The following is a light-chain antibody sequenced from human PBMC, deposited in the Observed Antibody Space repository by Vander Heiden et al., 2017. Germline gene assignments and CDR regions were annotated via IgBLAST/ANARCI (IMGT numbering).Light chain of an antibody. J-gene: IGLJ3*02. V-gene: IGLV1-40*01. Sequence: QSVLTQPPPVSWPPGQRVTISCTGITSNIGAGYDVHWYQQVPGRAPKLLIYVDNNRPSGVPDRFSGSRSGTSASLAITGLQAEDEADYYCQSYDNSLRGWVFGGGTKLTVL. CDR2: VDN. CDR3: QSYDNSLRGWV. CDR1: TSNIGAGYD.